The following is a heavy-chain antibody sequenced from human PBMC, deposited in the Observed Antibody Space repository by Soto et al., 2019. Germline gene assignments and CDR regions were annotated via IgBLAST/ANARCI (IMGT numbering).Heavy chain of an antibody. CDR3: ASPSYDSSGYYYGFDY. D-gene: IGHD3-22*01. CDR2: IIPIFGTA. J-gene: IGHJ4*02. CDR1: GGTFSSYA. V-gene: IGHV1-69*13. Sequence: SVKVSCKASGGTFSSYAISWVRQAPGQGLEWMGGIIPIFGTANYAQKFQGRVTITADESTSTAYMELSSLRSEDTAVYYCASPSYDSSGYYYGFDYWGQGTLVTVSS.